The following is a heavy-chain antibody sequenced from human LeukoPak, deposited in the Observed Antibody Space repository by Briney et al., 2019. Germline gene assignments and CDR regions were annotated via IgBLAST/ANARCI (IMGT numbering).Heavy chain of an antibody. CDR3: ARGTLVVPAAHPGMDV. J-gene: IGHJ6*04. Sequence: PSETLSLTCAVYGGSFRGYYWSWIRQPPGKGLEWIGEINHSGSTNYNPSLKSRVTISVDTSKNQFSLKLSSVTAADTAVYYCARGTLVVPAAHPGMDVWGKGTTVTVSS. D-gene: IGHD2-2*01. V-gene: IGHV4-34*01. CDR1: GGSFRGYY. CDR2: INHSGST.